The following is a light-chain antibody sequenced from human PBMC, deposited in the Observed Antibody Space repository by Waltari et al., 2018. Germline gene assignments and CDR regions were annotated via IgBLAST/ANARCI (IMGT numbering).Light chain of an antibody. V-gene: IGKV3-15*01. CDR1: QSVSSN. CDR3: QQYNNGPPWT. J-gene: IGKJ1*01. Sequence: EIVLTQSPATLSVSPGERATLSCRASQSVSSNLAWYQQKPGQAPRLLIYGASTGDTGIPARFSGSGSGTEFTLTIRSLQSEDVAVYYCQQYNNGPPWTFGQGTKVEIK. CDR2: GAS.